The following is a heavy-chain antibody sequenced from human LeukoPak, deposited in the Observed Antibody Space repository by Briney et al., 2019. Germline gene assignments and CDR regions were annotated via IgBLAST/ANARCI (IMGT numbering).Heavy chain of an antibody. D-gene: IGHD5-12*01. CDR2: IYHSGST. J-gene: IGHJ4*02. Sequence: PSETLSLTCAVSGGSISSSNWWSWVRQPPGKGLEWIGEIYHSGSTNYNPSLKSRVTVSVDTSKNQFSLKLSSVTAADTAVYYCARARDIVATIDYWGQGTLVTVSS. V-gene: IGHV4-4*02. CDR1: GGSISSSNW. CDR3: ARARDIVATIDY.